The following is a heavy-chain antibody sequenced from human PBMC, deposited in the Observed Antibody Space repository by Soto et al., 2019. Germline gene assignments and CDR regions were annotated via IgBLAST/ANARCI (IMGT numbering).Heavy chain of an antibody. CDR3: ARSDRHGSGSYYYYYGMDV. D-gene: IGHD3-10*01. J-gene: IGHJ6*02. CDR2: IYYSGST. Sequence: PSETLSLTCTVSGGSISSYYWSWIRQPPGKGLEWIGYIYYSGSTNYNPSLKSRVTISVDTSKNQFPLKLSSVTAADTAVYYCARSDRHGSGSYYYYYGMDVWGQGTTVTVSS. V-gene: IGHV4-59*01. CDR1: GGSISSYY.